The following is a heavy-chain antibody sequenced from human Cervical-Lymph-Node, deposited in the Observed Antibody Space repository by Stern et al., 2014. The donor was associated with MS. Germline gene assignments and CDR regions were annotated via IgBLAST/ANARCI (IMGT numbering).Heavy chain of an antibody. Sequence: VQLGQSGGGLVQPGGSLRLSCAASGFTFSSYAMSWVRQAPGKGLEWVSAISGSGGRTYYADSVKGRFTISRDNPKNMLYLQMNSLRAEDTAVYYCANNIVATQDFDYWGQGTLVTVSS. CDR3: ANNIVATQDFDY. V-gene: IGHV3-23*04. CDR1: GFTFSSYA. J-gene: IGHJ4*02. CDR2: ISGSGGRT. D-gene: IGHD5-12*01.